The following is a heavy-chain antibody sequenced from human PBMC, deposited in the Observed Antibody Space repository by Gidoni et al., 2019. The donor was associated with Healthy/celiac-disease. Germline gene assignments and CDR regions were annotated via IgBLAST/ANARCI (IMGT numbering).Heavy chain of an antibody. D-gene: IGHD2-2*01. J-gene: IGHJ6*02. Sequence: QVQLVQSGAEVKKPGASVKVSCTASGYTFTSYNMHWVRQTPGQGLEWMGIINPSCGSTSYAQKFQGRVTMTRDTSTSTVYMELSSLRSEDTAVYYCARSLVVVPAATYGMDVWGQGTTVTVSS. V-gene: IGHV1-46*01. CDR3: ARSLVVVPAATYGMDV. CDR1: GYTFTSYN. CDR2: INPSCGST.